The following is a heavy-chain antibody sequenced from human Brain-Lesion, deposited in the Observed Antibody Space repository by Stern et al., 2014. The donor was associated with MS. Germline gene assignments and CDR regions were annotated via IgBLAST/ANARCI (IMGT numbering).Heavy chain of an antibody. CDR1: GYIFTGYY. D-gene: IGHD3-3*01. CDR2: INPNTGGP. V-gene: IGHV1-2*02. Sequence: QVQLVQSGAEVKKPGASVKVSCKTSGYIFTGYYIHWVRQAPGQGLEWMAWINPNTGGPKYAQNFQGRVTLSRYTSISTAYVELSSLTSDDTAVYYCARDQRGITIFGVVTDYYYLGMDVWGQGTTVTVSS. CDR3: ARDQRGITIFGVVTDYYYLGMDV. J-gene: IGHJ6*02.